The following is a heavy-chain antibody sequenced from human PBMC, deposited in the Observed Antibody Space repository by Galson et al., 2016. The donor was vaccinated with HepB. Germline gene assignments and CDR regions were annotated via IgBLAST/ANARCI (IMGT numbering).Heavy chain of an antibody. J-gene: IGHJ6*02. CDR2: ITSGGTK. V-gene: IGHV3-23*01. CDR3: AKRPYSYGWHYGMDV. D-gene: IGHD5-18*01. Sequence: SLRLSCAASGFSFSSYAMSWVRQAPGKGLEWVAGITSGGTKYYAESVKGRFTISRDNSKNILYLQMKSLRDEDTAVYYCAKRPYSYGWHYGMDVWGQGTTVTVSS. CDR1: GFSFSSYA.